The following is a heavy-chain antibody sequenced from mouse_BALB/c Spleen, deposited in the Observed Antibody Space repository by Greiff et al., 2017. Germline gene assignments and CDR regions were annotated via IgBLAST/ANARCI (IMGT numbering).Heavy chain of an antibody. CDR1: GYTFSSYW. Sequence: VQLQQSGAELMKPGASVKISCKATGYTFSSYWIEWVKQRPGHGLEWIGEILPGSGSTNYNEKFKGKATFTADTSSNTAYMQLSSLTSEDSAVYYCALITTVVAPFAYWGQGTLVTVSA. J-gene: IGHJ3*01. V-gene: IGHV1-9*01. CDR3: ALITTVVAPFAY. D-gene: IGHD1-1*01. CDR2: ILPGSGST.